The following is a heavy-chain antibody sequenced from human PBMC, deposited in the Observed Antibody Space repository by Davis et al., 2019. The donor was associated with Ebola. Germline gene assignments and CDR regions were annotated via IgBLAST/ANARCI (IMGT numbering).Heavy chain of an antibody. CDR3: ARVTLWLQWLSGNYYFDY. CDR1: GGSISSYY. J-gene: IGHJ4*02. D-gene: IGHD5-24*01. V-gene: IGHV4-59*01. CDR2: IYYTGST. Sequence: MPGGSLRLSCTVSGGSISSYYWSWIRQPPGKGLEWIGYIYYTGSTNYSPSLKSRVTISVDTSKNQFSLKLSSVTAADTAVYYCARVTLWLQWLSGNYYFDYWGQGTLVTVSS.